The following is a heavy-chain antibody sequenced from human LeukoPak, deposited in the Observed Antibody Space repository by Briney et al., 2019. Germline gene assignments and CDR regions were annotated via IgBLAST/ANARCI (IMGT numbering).Heavy chain of an antibody. CDR2: IWYDGSNK. D-gene: IGHD3-22*01. V-gene: IGHV3-33*01. CDR3: ARETGDTYYYDSSGYYYLDY. Sequence: GGSLRLSCAASGFTFSSYGMHWVRQAPGKGLEWVAVIWYDGSNKYYADSVKGRFTISRDNSKNTLYLQMNSLRAEDTAVYYCARETGDTYYYDSSGYYYLDYWGQGTLVTVSS. CDR1: GFTFSSYG. J-gene: IGHJ4*02.